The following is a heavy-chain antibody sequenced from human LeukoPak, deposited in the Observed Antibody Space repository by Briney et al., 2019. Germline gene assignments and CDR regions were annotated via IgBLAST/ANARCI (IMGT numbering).Heavy chain of an antibody. CDR1: GYIFTSYW. V-gene: IGHV5-51*01. CDR3: ARTPSGEWLFFD. CDR2: IYPGDSDT. Sequence: GESLQISCKGSGYIFTSYWIGWVRQLPGKGLEWMGIIYPGDSDTRYSPSFQGQVTISADKSISTAYLQWSSLKASDTAVYYCARTPSGEWLFFDWGQGTLVTVSS. J-gene: IGHJ4*02. D-gene: IGHD3-3*01.